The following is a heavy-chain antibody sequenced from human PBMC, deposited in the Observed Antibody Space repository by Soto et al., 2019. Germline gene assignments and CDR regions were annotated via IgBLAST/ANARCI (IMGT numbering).Heavy chain of an antibody. Sequence: ASVKVSCKASGYTFTSYYIHWVRQAPGQGLEWMGIINPSGGSTSYAQKFQGRVTMTRDTSTSTVYMELSSLRSEDTAVYYCARDRRVWSGYSTTHYYYYYGMDVWGQGTTVTVSS. CDR1: GYTFTSYY. V-gene: IGHV1-46*01. D-gene: IGHD3-3*01. CDR2: INPSGGST. J-gene: IGHJ6*02. CDR3: ARDRRVWSGYSTTHYYYYYGMDV.